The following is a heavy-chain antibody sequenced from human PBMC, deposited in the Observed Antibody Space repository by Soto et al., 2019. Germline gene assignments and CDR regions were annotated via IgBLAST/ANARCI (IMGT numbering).Heavy chain of an antibody. CDR1: GGSISSYY. Sequence: SETLPLTCTVSGGSISSYYWRRIRQPPGKGLEWIGFMYYGGSTNYNPSLTSRVTLSVETSKNQFSMRVTSVTAADTAVYYCARSYYDSTGFAVDPWGQGTLVTVSS. D-gene: IGHD3-22*01. V-gene: IGHV4-59*08. CDR2: MYYGGST. J-gene: IGHJ5*02. CDR3: ARSYYDSTGFAVDP.